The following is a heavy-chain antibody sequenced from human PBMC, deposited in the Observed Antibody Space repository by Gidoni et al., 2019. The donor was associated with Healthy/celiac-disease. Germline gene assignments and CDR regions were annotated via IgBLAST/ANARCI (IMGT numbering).Heavy chain of an antibody. D-gene: IGHD4-4*01. CDR2: IYYSGRT. J-gene: IGHJ4*02. CDR3: ASSPDDYSNYNY. V-gene: IGHV4-30-4*01. Sequence: QVQLQESGPGLVKPSHPLTLTCPVPDGSNSSGDYYWSWIRKTPGKGLEWIGYIYYSGRTYYNPSLKSRVTISVDTSKNQFSLKLSSVTAADTAVYYCASSPDDYSNYNYWGQGTLVTVSS. CDR1: DGSNSSGDYY.